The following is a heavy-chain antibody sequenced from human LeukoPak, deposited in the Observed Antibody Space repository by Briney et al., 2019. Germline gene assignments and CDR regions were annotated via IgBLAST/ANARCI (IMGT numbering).Heavy chain of an antibody. J-gene: IGHJ2*01. D-gene: IGHD2-21*02. CDR1: GVSISSYY. Sequence: SETLSLTCTVSGVSISSYYWSWIRQPPGKGLEWIGYMHFSGSTNYNPSLKTRVTIPGDTSENQFSLRLTSVTAADTAVYYCARAPSGTATGIYWYFDLWGRGTLVTVSS. V-gene: IGHV4-59*01. CDR3: ARAPSGTATGIYWYFDL. CDR2: MHFSGST.